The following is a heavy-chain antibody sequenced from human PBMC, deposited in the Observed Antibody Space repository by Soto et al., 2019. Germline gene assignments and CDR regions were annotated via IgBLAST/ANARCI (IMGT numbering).Heavy chain of an antibody. D-gene: IGHD2-2*01. J-gene: IGHJ4*02. CDR3: ARVNQDIVVVPAATPYYFDY. Sequence: EVQLLESGGDLVQPGGSLRLSCVASGITFGSRAMSWVRQAPGEGLEWVSSITDSGGDAKYADSVRGRFTISRDNSKNSLYLQMNSLRAEDTAVYYCARVNQDIVVVPAATPYYFDYWGQGTLVTVSS. CDR2: ITDSGGDA. CDR1: GITFGSRA. V-gene: IGHV3-23*01.